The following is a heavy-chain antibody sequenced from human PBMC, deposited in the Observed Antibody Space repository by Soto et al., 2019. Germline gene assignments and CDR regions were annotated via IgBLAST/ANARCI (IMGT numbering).Heavy chain of an antibody. Sequence: QVHLVQSGAEVKRPGSSVRVSCRASGGTFYTYAFTWVREAPGQGLEWMGGITPMIGTTKYAQKFHGRVTFSADETASTAYMELSNLRSDDTAAYYCARDVSVMTSVFGFWGQGTLITVSS. V-gene: IGHV1-69*01. CDR1: GGTFYTYA. D-gene: IGHD3-10*01. J-gene: IGHJ4*02. CDR3: ARDVSVMTSVFGF. CDR2: ITPMIGTT.